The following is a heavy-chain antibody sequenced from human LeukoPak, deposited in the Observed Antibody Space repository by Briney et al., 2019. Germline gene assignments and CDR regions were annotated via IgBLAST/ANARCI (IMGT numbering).Heavy chain of an antibody. CDR3: ARERSTSNWFDP. D-gene: IGHD2-2*01. CDR2: INPSGGST. J-gene: IGHJ5*02. V-gene: IGHV1-46*01. CDR1: GYTFTSYA. Sequence: ASVTVSCKASGYTFTSYAMHWVRQAPGQRLEWMGIINPSGGSTSYAQKFQGRVTMTRGTSTSTVYMELSSLRSEDTAVYYCARERSTSNWFDPWGQGTLVTVSS.